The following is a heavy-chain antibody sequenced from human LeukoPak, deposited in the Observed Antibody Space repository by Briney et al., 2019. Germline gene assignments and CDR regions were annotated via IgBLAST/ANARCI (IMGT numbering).Heavy chain of an antibody. CDR3: ARAYSTYPDY. CDR1: GFTFSNYG. Sequence: GGSLRLSCAASGFTFSNYGIHWVRQAPGKGLEWVAFIWYDGDNKYYGDSVKGRLTISRDNSKNTLYLQMSSLRAEDTAVYYCARAYSTYPDYWGQGTLVTVSS. CDR2: IWYDGDNK. V-gene: IGHV3-30*02. J-gene: IGHJ4*02. D-gene: IGHD2-15*01.